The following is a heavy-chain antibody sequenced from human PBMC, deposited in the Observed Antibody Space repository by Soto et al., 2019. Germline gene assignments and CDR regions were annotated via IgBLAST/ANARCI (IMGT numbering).Heavy chain of an antibody. CDR1: GFSLSTYS. D-gene: IGHD2-21*02. CDR2: ISSRSDT. V-gene: IGHV3-21*01. CDR3: AREETAWPLAYGLDV. Sequence: XGSLRLSCAAAGFSLSTYSMNWVRQAPGKGLEWVSSISSRSDTYYADSVKGRFTISRDNAKNSVSLQMDSLRAEDAAVYYCAREETAWPLAYGLDVWGQGTTVTVSS. J-gene: IGHJ6*02.